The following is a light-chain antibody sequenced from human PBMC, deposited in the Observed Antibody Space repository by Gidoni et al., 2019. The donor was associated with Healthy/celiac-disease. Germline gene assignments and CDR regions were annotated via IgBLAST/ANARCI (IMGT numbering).Light chain of an antibody. CDR2: WAS. CDR3: QQYYTPPST. V-gene: IGKV4-1*01. Sequence: DIVMTQSPDSLAVSLGERATINCKSSQSVLYSSNNKNYLAWYQQKPGQPPKLLIYWASTRESGVPDRFSGSGSGTDFTLTISSLQAEDVAVYYCQQYYTPPSTCGQGTKVEIK. J-gene: IGKJ1*01. CDR1: QSVLYSSNNKNY.